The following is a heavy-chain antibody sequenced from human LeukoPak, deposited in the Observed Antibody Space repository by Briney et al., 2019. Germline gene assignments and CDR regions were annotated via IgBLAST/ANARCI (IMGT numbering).Heavy chain of an antibody. J-gene: IGHJ4*02. V-gene: IGHV1-69*13. Sequence: SVKVSCKASGGTFSSYAISWLRQAPGQGLEWMGGIIPIFGTANYAQKFQGRVTITADESTSTAYMELSSLRSEDTAVYYCARPAYSRFPYYFDYWGQGTLVTVSS. CDR1: GGTFSSYA. CDR3: ARPAYSRFPYYFDY. D-gene: IGHD4-11*01. CDR2: IIPIFGTA.